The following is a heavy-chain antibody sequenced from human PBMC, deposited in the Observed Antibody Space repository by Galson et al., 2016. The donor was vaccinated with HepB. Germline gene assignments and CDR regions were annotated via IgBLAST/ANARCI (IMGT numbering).Heavy chain of an antibody. CDR1: GGSFSGFY. D-gene: IGHD5-24*01. V-gene: IGHV4-34*01. CDR2: INHVGGT. J-gene: IGHJ4*02. Sequence: SETLSLTCAVSGGSFSGFYWSWIRQSPGGGLEWIGEINHVGGTIYAPSLKSRVTMSVETSKNLVSLTLKSVTAADTAVYYRARGRRWQQSDKGSYLYYWGQGTQVTVSS. CDR3: ARGRRWQQSDKGSYLYY.